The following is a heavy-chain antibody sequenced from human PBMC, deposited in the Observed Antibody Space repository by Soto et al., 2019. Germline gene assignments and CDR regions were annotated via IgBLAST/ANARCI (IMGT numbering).Heavy chain of an antibody. D-gene: IGHD3-3*01. CDR1: GGSISSGDYY. J-gene: IGHJ5*02. V-gene: IGHV4-31*03. CDR2: IYYSGST. CDR3: ARWWSGSRQGFDP. Sequence: QVQLQESGPGLVKPSQTLSLTCTVSGGSISSGDYYWSWIRQHPGKGLEWIGYIYYSGSTYYNPALKSRVTVSGDTSKNQVSLELSSVTAADTAVYYCARWWSGSRQGFDPWGQGTLVTVSS.